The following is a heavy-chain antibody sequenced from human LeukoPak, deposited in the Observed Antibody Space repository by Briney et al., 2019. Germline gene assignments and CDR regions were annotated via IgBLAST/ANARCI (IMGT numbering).Heavy chain of an antibody. V-gene: IGHV1-69*13. CDR3: ARGGQGDCVDY. Sequence: SVKVSCKASGYTFTGYYMHWVRQAPGQGLEWMGGIIPIFGTANYAQKFQGRVTITADESTSTAYMELSSLRSEDTAVYYCARGGQGDCVDYWGQGTLVTVSS. J-gene: IGHJ4*02. D-gene: IGHD2-21*02. CDR1: GYTFTGYY. CDR2: IIPIFGTA.